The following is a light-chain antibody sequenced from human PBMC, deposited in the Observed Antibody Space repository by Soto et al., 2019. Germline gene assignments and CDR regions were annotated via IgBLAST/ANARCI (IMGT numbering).Light chain of an antibody. J-gene: IGKJ5*01. CDR3: QQYKNYPLT. CDR1: QDISNY. V-gene: IGKV1-16*02. CDR2: GTS. Sequence: DIQMTQSPSSLSASVGDRVTITCRASQDISNYLAWFQQRPGKAPKSLIYGTSSLQSGVPSKFSGSGSLTDFTLTISSLQPEDFATYYCQQYKNYPLTFGQGTRLEIK.